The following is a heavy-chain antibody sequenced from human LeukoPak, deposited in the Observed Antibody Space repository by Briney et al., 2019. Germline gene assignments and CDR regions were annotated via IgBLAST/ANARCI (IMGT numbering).Heavy chain of an antibody. D-gene: IGHD3/OR15-3a*01. CDR3: ARTGLGAYYYYYMDV. CDR1: GYTFTCYY. CDR2: IIPIFGTA. Sequence: ASVTVSCTASGYTFTCYYMHWVRQAPGQGLEWMGGIIPIFGTANYAQKFQGRVTITTDESTSTAYMELSSLRSEDTAVYYCARTGLGAYYYYYMDVWGKGTTVTVSS. J-gene: IGHJ6*03. V-gene: IGHV1-69*05.